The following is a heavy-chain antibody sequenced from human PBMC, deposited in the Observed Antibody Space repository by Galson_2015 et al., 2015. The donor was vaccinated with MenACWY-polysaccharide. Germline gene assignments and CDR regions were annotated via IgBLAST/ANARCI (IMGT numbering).Heavy chain of an antibody. J-gene: IGHJ5*02. CDR1: GDSITSGGYF. CDR3: ARGGRAVSNRNWFDP. D-gene: IGHD3-16*01. CDR2: ISFDGGT. V-gene: IGHV4-31*03. Sequence: TLSLTCTVSGDSITSGGYFWSWIRQHPGKGLEWIASISFDGGTYYNPSLKSRVIISLDTPNNQPNNQFSLKLNSVTAADTAFYYCARGGRAVSNRNWFDPWGRGTLVTVSS.